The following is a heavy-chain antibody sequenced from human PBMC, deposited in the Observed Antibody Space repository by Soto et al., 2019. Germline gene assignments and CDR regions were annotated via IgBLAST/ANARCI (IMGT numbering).Heavy chain of an antibody. CDR2: INPSGGST. J-gene: IGHJ6*02. Sequence: ASVKVSCKASGYTFTSYYMHWVRQAPGQGLEWMGIINPSGGSTSYAQKFQGRVTMTRDTSTSTVYMELSSLRSEDTAVYYCARSDRKAVAGDYYYYGMDVRGQGTTVTVSS. CDR1: GYTFTSYY. CDR3: ARSDRKAVAGDYYYYGMDV. V-gene: IGHV1-46*01. D-gene: IGHD6-19*01.